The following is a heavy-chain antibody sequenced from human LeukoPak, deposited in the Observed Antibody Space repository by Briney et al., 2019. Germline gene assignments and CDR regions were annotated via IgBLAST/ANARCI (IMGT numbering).Heavy chain of an antibody. V-gene: IGHV3-30*03. CDR2: ISYDGSNK. CDR3: AREGFTVSLDY. Sequence: GGSLRLSCAASGFTFSSYSMNWVRQAPGKGLEWVAVISYDGSNKYYADSVKGRFTISRDNSKNTLYLQMNSLRAEDTAVYYRAREGFTVSLDYWGQGTLVTVSS. D-gene: IGHD4-17*01. CDR1: GFTFSSYS. J-gene: IGHJ4*02.